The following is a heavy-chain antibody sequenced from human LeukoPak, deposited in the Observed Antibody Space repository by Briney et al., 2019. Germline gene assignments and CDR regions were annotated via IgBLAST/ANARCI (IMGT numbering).Heavy chain of an antibody. J-gene: IGHJ2*01. V-gene: IGHV4-39*01. D-gene: IGHD4-17*01. Sequence: PSETLSLTCTVSGGSISSSSYYWGWIRQPPGKGLEWIGSVFYSGGTFYNPSLKSRVTISVDTSKNQFSLKLTSVTAADTAVYYCARRTCKILRGTEYGYWYFDLWGRGTLVTVSS. CDR2: VFYSGGT. CDR1: GGSISSSSYY. CDR3: ARRTCKILRGTEYGYWYFDL.